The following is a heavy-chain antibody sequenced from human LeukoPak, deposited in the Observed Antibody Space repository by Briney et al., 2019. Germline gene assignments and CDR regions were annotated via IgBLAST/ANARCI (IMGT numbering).Heavy chain of an antibody. CDR3: ARERDSYGSLDY. Sequence: PGGSLRLSCAASGFTFSTYSMNWVRQAPGKGLEWVSSISSNSIYIYHADSVKGRFTISRDNAKNSLYLQMNSLRAEDTAVYYCARERDSYGSLDYWGQGTLVIVSS. D-gene: IGHD5-18*01. CDR1: GFTFSTYS. J-gene: IGHJ4*02. CDR2: ISSNSIYI. V-gene: IGHV3-21*01.